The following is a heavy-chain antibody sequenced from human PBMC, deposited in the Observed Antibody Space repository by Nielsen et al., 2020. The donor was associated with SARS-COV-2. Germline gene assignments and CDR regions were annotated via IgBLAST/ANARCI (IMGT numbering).Heavy chain of an antibody. Sequence: ASVKVFCKASGYTFTSYYMHWVRQAPGQGLEWMGIINPSGGSTSYAQKFQGRVTMTRDTSTSTVYMELSSLRSEDTAVYYCARGMSSGSYFISWFDPWGQGTLVTVSS. CDR2: INPSGGST. CDR1: GYTFTSYY. D-gene: IGHD1-26*01. V-gene: IGHV1-46*01. CDR3: ARGMSSGSYFISWFDP. J-gene: IGHJ5*02.